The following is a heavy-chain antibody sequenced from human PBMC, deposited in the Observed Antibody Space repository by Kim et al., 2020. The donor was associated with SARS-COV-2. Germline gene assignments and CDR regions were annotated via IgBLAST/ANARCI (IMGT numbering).Heavy chain of an antibody. J-gene: IGHJ4*02. V-gene: IGHV4-4*07. CDR3: ARGSTSNYIDY. CDR2: T. D-gene: IGHD2-2*02. Sequence: TNSNPSLTSRVTMSVDTSKNQFSLKLSSVTAADTAVYYCARGSTSNYIDYWGQGTLVTVSS.